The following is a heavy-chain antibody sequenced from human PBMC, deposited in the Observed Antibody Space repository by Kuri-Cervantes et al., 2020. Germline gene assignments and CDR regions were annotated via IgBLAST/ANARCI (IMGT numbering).Heavy chain of an antibody. CDR2: IIPIFGTA. CDR3: ARTYGSGMSFAYYYYMDV. CDR1: GGTFNNYT. D-gene: IGHD3-10*01. J-gene: IGHJ6*03. Sequence: SVKVSCKASGGTFNNYTINWVRQAPGQGLEWMGGIIPIFGTANYAQKFQGRVTITTDESTSTAYMELSSLRSEDTAVYYCARTYGSGMSFAYYYYMDVWGKGTTVTVSS. V-gene: IGHV1-69*05.